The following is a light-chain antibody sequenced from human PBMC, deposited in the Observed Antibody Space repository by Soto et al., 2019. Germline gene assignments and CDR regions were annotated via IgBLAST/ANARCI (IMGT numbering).Light chain of an antibody. V-gene: IGKV1-5*03. CDR1: QSISSW. J-gene: IGKJ1*01. CDR3: QQYNSYSSWA. Sequence: DIQMTKSTSTLPAPVRDRVTITCRGSQSISSWLAWYHQKPGKEPKLLIYKAASLESGVPSRCSGGGCGREVTLAISSRQPDDFATYYCQQYNSYSSWAFGQGTKVDIK. CDR2: KAA.